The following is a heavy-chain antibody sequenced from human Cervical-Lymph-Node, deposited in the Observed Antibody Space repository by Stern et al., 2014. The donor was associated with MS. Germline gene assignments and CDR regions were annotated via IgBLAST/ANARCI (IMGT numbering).Heavy chain of an antibody. CDR3: ARLSSWYEDY. CDR1: GYSFTSYW. CDR2: TYPGDSDP. J-gene: IGHJ4*02. V-gene: IGHV5-51*03. Sequence: EVQLEESGAEVKKPGESLKISCKGSGYSFTSYWIAWVRQMPGKGLEWMGITYPGDSDPRYSPPFQGQVTISADKSISTAYLQWSSLKASDTAMYYCARLSSWYEDYWGQGTLVTVSS. D-gene: IGHD6-13*01.